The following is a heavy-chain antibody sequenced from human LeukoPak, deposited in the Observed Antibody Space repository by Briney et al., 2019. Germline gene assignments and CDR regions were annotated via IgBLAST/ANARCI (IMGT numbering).Heavy chain of an antibody. CDR1: GFTFNAYY. D-gene: IGHD2-15*01. Sequence: ASVKVSCKASGFTFNAYYIHWVRQAPGQGLEWMGWINPNTGDTNFAQKFQGRVAMTRDTSLSTAYMDLSRLTSNDTAVYYCARDWPGISLHFDLWGRGTLITVSS. CDR3: ARDWPGISLHFDL. CDR2: INPNTGDT. V-gene: IGHV1-2*02. J-gene: IGHJ2*01.